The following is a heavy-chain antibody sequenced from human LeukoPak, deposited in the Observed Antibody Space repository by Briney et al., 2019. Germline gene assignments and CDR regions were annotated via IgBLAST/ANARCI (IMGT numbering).Heavy chain of an antibody. Sequence: PGGSLRLSCAASGFTFSNYGMLWVRPAPGKGLEWVAFIRYDGSNKYYVDSVKGRFTISRDNSKNMLYLQMNSLRAEDTAVYYCAKEIDTSGYSPFDYWGQGTLVTVSS. V-gene: IGHV3-30*02. D-gene: IGHD3-22*01. J-gene: IGHJ4*02. CDR2: IRYDGSNK. CDR1: GFTFSNYG. CDR3: AKEIDTSGYSPFDY.